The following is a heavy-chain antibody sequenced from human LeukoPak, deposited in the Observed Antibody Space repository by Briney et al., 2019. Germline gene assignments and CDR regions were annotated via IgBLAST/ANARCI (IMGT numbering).Heavy chain of an antibody. CDR2: IIPIFGTA. D-gene: IGHD1-1*01. CDR1: GGTFSSYA. J-gene: IGHJ5*02. V-gene: IGHV1-69*13. CDR3: ARIPTGTYRFDP. Sequence: SVKVSYKASGGTFSSYAISWVRQAPGQGLEWMGGIIPIFGTANYAQKFQGRVTITADESTSTAYMELSSLRSEDTAVYYCARIPTGTYRFDPWVQGTLVTVSS.